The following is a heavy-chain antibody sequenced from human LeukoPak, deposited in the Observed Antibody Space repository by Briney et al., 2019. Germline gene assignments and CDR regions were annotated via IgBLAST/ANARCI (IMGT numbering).Heavy chain of an antibody. CDR3: ASSFPWGYYFDY. CDR1: GYTFTSYY. V-gene: IGHV1-46*01. CDR2: INPSGGST. D-gene: IGHD3-16*01. Sequence: GASVKVSCKASGYTFTSYYMHWVRQAPGQGLEWMGIINPSGGSTSYAQKFQGRVTMTRDMSTSTVYMELSSLRSEDTAVYYCASSFPWGYYFDYWGQGTLVTVSS. J-gene: IGHJ4*02.